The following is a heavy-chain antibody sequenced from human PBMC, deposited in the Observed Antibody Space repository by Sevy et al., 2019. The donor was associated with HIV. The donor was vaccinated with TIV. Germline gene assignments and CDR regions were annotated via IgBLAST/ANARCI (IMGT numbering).Heavy chain of an antibody. V-gene: IGHV4-59*01. D-gene: IGHD6-13*01. CDR2: IYYSGST. CDR3: ARGRCSSWYERGNALFYVDY. CDR1: GGSISSYY. J-gene: IGHJ4*02. Sequence: SETLSLTCTVSGGSISSYYWSWIRQPPGKGLEWIGYIYYSGSTNYNPSLKSRVTISVDMSKNQFSLKLSSVTAADTAVYYCARGRCSSWYERGNALFYVDYWGQGTLVTVSS.